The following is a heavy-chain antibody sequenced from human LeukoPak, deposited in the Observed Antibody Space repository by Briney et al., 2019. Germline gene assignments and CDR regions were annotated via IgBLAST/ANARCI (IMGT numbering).Heavy chain of an antibody. V-gene: IGHV3-23*01. D-gene: IGHD2-15*01. CDR2: ISGSGGST. CDR3: AKAATVILVLYFDY. CDR1: GFTFTNYG. J-gene: IGHJ4*02. Sequence: GGTLRLSCVASGFTFTNYGMSWVRQAPGKGLEWVSAISGSGGSTYYADSVRGGFTIFSDNSKNTLYLQMNSLRADDTAVYYCAKAATVILVLYFDYWGQGTLVTVSS.